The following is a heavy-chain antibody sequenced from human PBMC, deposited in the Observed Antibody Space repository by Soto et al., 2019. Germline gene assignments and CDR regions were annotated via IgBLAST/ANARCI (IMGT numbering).Heavy chain of an antibody. CDR3: ARGWRFDP. CDR2: INHSGTT. CDR1: GGSFSGYQ. V-gene: IGHV4-34*01. D-gene: IGHD3-3*01. Sequence: SETLSLTCAVRGGSFSGYQWNWVRRTPGKGLEWIGEINHSGTTNYNPSLKSRISMSVDTSKKEFSLKLTSVTAADTAVYYCARGWRFDPWGQGTLVTVSS. J-gene: IGHJ5*02.